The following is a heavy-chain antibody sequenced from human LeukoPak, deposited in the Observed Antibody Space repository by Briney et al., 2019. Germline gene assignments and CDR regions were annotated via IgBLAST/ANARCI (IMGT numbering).Heavy chain of an antibody. D-gene: IGHD4-17*01. J-gene: IGHJ4*02. CDR2: ISSSSSYK. V-gene: IGHV3-21*01. Sequence: PGGSLRLSCAASGFTFSTYSMNWVRQAPGKGLEWVSSISSSSSYKYYADSVKGRFTISRDNAKNSLSLQMNSLRAEDTAVYYCARDLTVTTFDYWGQGTLDTVSS. CDR3: ARDLTVTTFDY. CDR1: GFTFSTYS.